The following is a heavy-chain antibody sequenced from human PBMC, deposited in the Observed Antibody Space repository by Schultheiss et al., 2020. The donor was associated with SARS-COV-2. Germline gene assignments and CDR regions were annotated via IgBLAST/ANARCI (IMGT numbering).Heavy chain of an antibody. V-gene: IGHV1-46*01. CDR3: ARGNIVVVPALQYYYYYGMDV. J-gene: IGHJ6*02. CDR2: INPSGGST. CDR1: GYTFTSYY. D-gene: IGHD2-2*01. Sequence: ASVKVSCKASGYTFTSYYMHWVRQAPGQGLEWMGIINPSGGSTSYAQKFQGRVTMTRDTSTSTVYMELSSLRSEDTAVYYCARGNIVVVPALQYYYYYGMDVWGQGTTVTVSS.